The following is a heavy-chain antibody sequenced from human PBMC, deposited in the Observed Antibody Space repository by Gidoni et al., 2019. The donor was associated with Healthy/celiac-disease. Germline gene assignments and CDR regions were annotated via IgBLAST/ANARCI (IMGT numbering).Heavy chain of an antibody. J-gene: IGHJ1*01. V-gene: IGHV6-1*01. CDR2: TYCRAKWYN. D-gene: IGHD6-19*01. CDR1: VDSVSSHSAA. Sequence: QVQLQQSGTGLVKPSQTLPLHCAISVDSVSSHSAAWDWIRQSPSSGLVWLGRTYCRAKWYNDYAVAVKRRITINPETSKNQFSLQLNSVTTEDTAVYYCARGLAVAGTSEYFQHWGQGTLVTVSS. CDR3: ARGLAVAGTSEYFQH.